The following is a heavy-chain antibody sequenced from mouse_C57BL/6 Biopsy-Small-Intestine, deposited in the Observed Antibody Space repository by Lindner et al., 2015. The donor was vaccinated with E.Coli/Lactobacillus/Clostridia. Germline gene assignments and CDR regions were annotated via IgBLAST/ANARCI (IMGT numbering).Heavy chain of an antibody. V-gene: IGHV1-72*01. J-gene: IGHJ3*01. CDR3: ATWGFAY. CDR1: GYTFTSYW. Sequence: VQLQESGAELVKPGASVKLSCKASGYTFTSYWMHWVKQRPGRGLEWIGRIDPNGGDSKYNERFKSKATLTVDKPSSTAYMQLTSLTSEDSAVYYCATWGFAYWGQGTLVTVSA. CDR2: IDPNGGDS.